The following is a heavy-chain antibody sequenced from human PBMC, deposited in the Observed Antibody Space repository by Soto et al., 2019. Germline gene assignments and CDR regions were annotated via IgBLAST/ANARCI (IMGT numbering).Heavy chain of an antibody. CDR2: ISAYNGNT. CDR3: AILWFGAQYYYYGMDV. D-gene: IGHD3-10*01. Sequence: APVKVSCKASGGTFSSYGISWVRQAPGQGLEWMGWISAYNGNTNYAQKLQGRVTMTTDTSTSTAYMELRSLRSDDTAVYYCAILWFGAQYYYYGMDVWGQGTTVTVSS. CDR1: GGTFSSYG. J-gene: IGHJ6*02. V-gene: IGHV1-18*01.